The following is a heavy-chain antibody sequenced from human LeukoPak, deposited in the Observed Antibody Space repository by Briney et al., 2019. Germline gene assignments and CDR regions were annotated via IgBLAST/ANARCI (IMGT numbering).Heavy chain of an antibody. CDR2: ISGNGDNI. J-gene: IGHJ4*02. CDR1: GFIFSDHY. CDR3: SRDPRILDY. V-gene: IGHV3-11*04. D-gene: IGHD1-1*01. Sequence: PGGSLRLSCAASGFIFSDHYMSWIRQAPGKGLECVSYISGNGDNIWYADSVKGRFIVSRDNAKNSLYLQMNSLRAEDTAVYYCSRDPRILDYWGQGTLVTVSS.